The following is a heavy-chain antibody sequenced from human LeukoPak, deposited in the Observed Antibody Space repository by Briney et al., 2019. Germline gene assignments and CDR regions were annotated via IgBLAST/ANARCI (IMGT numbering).Heavy chain of an antibody. V-gene: IGHV4-61*02. CDR2: IYKSGST. D-gene: IGHD3-10*01. Sequence: SETLSLTCSVSGGSISSDRYYWSWIRQPAGKGLEWIGRIYKSGSTNYNPSLKSRVTISVDTPKNQFSLKLSSVTAADTAVYYCAREGLAMVRGVLPKEAWGWFDPWGQGTLVTVSS. CDR3: AREGLAMVRGVLPKEAWGWFDP. CDR1: GGSISSDRYY. J-gene: IGHJ5*02.